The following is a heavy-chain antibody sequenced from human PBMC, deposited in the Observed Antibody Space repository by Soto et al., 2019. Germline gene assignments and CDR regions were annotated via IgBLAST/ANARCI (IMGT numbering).Heavy chain of an antibody. D-gene: IGHD3-22*01. J-gene: IGHJ4*02. CDR1: GFTFSSYW. Sequence: GSLRLSCAASGFTFSSYWMSWVRQAPGKGLEWVANIKQDGSEKYYVDSVKGRFTISRDNAKNSLYLQMNNLRAEDTAVYYCASGNSYDSSGLSSWGQGTLLTVSS. V-gene: IGHV3-7*03. CDR3: ASGNSYDSSGLSS. CDR2: IKQDGSEK.